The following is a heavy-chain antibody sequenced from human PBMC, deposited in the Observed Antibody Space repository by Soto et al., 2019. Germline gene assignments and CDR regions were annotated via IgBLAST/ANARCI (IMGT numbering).Heavy chain of an antibody. CDR2: ISSSSSYI. D-gene: IGHD4-17*01. Sequence: GGSLRLSCAASGFTFSSYSMNWVRQAPGKGLEWVSSISSSSSYIYYADSVKGRFTISRDNAKNSLYLQMNSLRAEDTAVYYCARDSTTAVTPGLYGMDVWGQGTTVTVSS. V-gene: IGHV3-21*01. CDR3: ARDSTTAVTPGLYGMDV. CDR1: GFTFSSYS. J-gene: IGHJ6*02.